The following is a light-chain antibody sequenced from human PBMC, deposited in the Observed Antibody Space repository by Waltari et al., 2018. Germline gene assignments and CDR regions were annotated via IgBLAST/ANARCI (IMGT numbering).Light chain of an antibody. CDR1: ETLLYTSNNKNY. CDR2: WAS. CDR3: QQYFSSPYT. V-gene: IGKV4-1*01. J-gene: IGKJ2*01. Sequence: DIVMTQSPDSLAVSLAARATINCKSSETLLYTSNNKNYLTWYQQKSGQPPKVLIFWASTRESGVAERFNGSGSGTDFTLTINSLQPEDVAVYFCQQYFSSPYTFGQGTKLEIK.